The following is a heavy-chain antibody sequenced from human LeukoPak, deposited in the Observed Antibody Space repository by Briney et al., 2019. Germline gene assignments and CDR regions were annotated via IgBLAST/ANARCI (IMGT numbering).Heavy chain of an antibody. Sequence: GESLKISCKGSGYSFTSYWIGWVRQMPGKGLEWMGITYPGDSDTRYSPSFQGQVTISADKSISTAYLQWSSLKASDTAMYYCARASIAVAGYAYYFDYWGQGTLVTVSS. CDR2: TYPGDSDT. J-gene: IGHJ4*02. V-gene: IGHV5-51*01. CDR3: ARASIAVAGYAYYFDY. D-gene: IGHD6-19*01. CDR1: GYSFTSYW.